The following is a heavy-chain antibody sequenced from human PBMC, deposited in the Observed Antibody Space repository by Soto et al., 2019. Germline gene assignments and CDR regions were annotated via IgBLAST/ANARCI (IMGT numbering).Heavy chain of an antibody. J-gene: IGHJ6*03. CDR1: GYTFTSYD. CDR3: ARHSSCSSTSCYPGQDYYYYMDV. D-gene: IGHD2-2*01. CDR2: MNPNSGNT. V-gene: IGHV1-8*01. Sequence: ASVQVSCKASGYTFTSYDINWVRQATGQGLEWMGWMNPNSGNTGYAQKFQGRVTMTRNTSISTAYMELSSLRSEDTAVYYCARHSSCSSTSCYPGQDYYYYMDVWGKGTTVTVSS.